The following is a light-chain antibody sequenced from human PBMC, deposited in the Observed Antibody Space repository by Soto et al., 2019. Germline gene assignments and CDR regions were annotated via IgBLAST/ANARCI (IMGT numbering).Light chain of an antibody. CDR3: QQSYTTPWS. V-gene: IGKV1-39*01. CDR1: QSIGTY. CDR2: LAS. Sequence: DIPMAQSPSSLSASVGDRLTITCRASQSIGTYLNWYRQKPGKAPQLLIYLASNLQSGAPSRFSGSGSGTDFTLTITSLQPEDFATYFCQQSYTTPWSFGRGTKVEV. J-gene: IGKJ1*01.